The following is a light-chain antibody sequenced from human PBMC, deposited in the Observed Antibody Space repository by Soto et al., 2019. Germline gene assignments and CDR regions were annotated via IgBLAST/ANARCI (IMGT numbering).Light chain of an antibody. Sequence: SYELTQPPSVSVAPGQTATITCGGNNIASKNVHWDQQKPGQAPLLVVYGDTDRPSGIPERISGSNSGNTATLTISGVEAGDEADYYCQVWDSSSDHNVFSTGTKLTVL. CDR2: GDT. V-gene: IGLV3-21*02. CDR3: QVWDSSSDHNV. CDR1: NIASKN. J-gene: IGLJ1*01.